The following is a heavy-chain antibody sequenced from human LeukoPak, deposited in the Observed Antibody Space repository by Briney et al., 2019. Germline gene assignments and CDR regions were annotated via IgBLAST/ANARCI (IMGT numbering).Heavy chain of an antibody. V-gene: IGHV3-23*01. D-gene: IGHD6-6*01. CDR3: VRGYSSSSWRLFDY. CDR2: ISGSGGST. Sequence: PGGSVRPSCAASGFTFSSYAMSWVRQAPGKGREWVSAISGSGGSTYYADSVKGRFTISRDNSKNTLYLQMNSLRAGDTAVYYCVRGYSSSSWRLFDYWGQGTLVTVSS. CDR1: GFTFSSYA. J-gene: IGHJ4*02.